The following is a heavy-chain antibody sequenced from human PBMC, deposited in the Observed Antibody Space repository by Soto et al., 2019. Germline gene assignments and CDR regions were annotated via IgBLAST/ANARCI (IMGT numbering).Heavy chain of an antibody. V-gene: IGHV1-69*06. J-gene: IGHJ4*02. D-gene: IGHD6-19*01. Sequence: QVQLVQSGTEVKKPASSVRVSCKVSGGSFSDYAITWVRQAPGQGLEWMGGIIPKFPTGEYAKKFQGTVKLTADKSTSTVYLEVSSMRHDDTAVYYWARDGVRGGWYYVDLWAQGTQVSVSS. CDR1: GGSFSDYA. CDR2: IIPKFPTG. CDR3: ARDGVRGGWYYVDL.